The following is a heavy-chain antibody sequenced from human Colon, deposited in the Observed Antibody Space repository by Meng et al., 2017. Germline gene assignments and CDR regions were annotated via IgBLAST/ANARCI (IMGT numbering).Heavy chain of an antibody. J-gene: IGHJ5*02. V-gene: IGHV4-30-4*01. CDR1: GGSVSSGNNY. D-gene: IGHD2-2*02. CDR2: IYYSGRT. CDR3: ARVNGDCFSTICYKGWFDP. Sequence: QVQLQESGPGLVKPSQTLSLTFTASGGSVSSGNNYWIWIRQPPGKGLEWIGYIYYSGRTYYNPSLESRVTMSVDTSKNQFSLNLNSVTAADTAVYYCARVNGDCFSTICYKGWFDPWGQGTLVTVSS.